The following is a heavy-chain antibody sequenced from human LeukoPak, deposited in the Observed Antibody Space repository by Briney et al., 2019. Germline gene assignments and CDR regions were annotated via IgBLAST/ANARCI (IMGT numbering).Heavy chain of an antibody. J-gene: IGHJ4*02. CDR1: GFTVSSNY. D-gene: IGHD3-3*01. CDR3: ARGFGAGEPERDYYFDY. Sequence: QPGGSLRLSRAASGFTVSSNYMSWVRQAPGKGLEWVSVIYSGGSTYYADSVKGRFTISRDNSKNTLYLQMNSLRAEDTAVYYCARGFGAGEPERDYYFDYWGQGTLVTVSS. V-gene: IGHV3-66*01. CDR2: IYSGGST.